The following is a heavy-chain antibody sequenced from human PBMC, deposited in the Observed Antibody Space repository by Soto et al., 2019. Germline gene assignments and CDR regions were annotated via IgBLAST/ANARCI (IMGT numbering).Heavy chain of an antibody. CDR3: CNKRGGHCSPSDS. J-gene: IGHJ4*02. V-gene: IGHV2-5*02. CDR2: IYWDDDK. CDR1: GFSLSATGVG. Sequence: QITLEESGPTLVKPTQTLMLTCTFSGFSLSATGVGVGWTRQPPGKTPEWLALIYWDDDKRYSLSLRNRLNNTKDHSKNQVVRTQAHMAPVDTTTYYWCNKRGGHCSPSDSGGQGTLVTVSS. D-gene: IGHD2-21*01.